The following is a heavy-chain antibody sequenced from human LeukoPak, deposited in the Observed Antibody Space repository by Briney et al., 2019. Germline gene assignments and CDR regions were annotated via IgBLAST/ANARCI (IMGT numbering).Heavy chain of an antibody. Sequence: SETLSLTCTVSGGSINSRSYYWGWIRQPPGTGLEWIGNIYYSGSTYYNPSLKSRVTISVDTSKNQFSPNLSSVTAADTAVYYCARDTDSGSYLTFDYWGQGTLVTVSS. CDR2: IYYSGST. CDR1: GGSINSRSYY. J-gene: IGHJ4*02. V-gene: IGHV4-39*07. CDR3: ARDTDSGSYLTFDY. D-gene: IGHD1-26*01.